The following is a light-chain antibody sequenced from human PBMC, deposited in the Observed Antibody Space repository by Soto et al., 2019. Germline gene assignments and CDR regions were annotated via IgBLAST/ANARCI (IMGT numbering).Light chain of an antibody. V-gene: IGKV3-11*01. Sequence: EIVLTQSPATLSLSPGERATFSCRASQSVSSYLAWFQQKPGQAPRLLIYDASHRATGIAARFSDSGPGTEFTLTISSLEPEDFAVYCCQQHSNWPPSITFGQGTRLEMK. CDR3: QQHSNWPPSIT. CDR1: QSVSSY. CDR2: DAS. J-gene: IGKJ5*01.